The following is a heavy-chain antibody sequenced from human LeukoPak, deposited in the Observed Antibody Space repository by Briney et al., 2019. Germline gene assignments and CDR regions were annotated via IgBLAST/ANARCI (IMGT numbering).Heavy chain of an antibody. J-gene: IGHJ4*02. CDR1: GFTFSSFT. D-gene: IGHD2-15*01. V-gene: IGHV3-48*02. CDR2: ISLGNSTM. Sequence: GSLRLSCAASGFTFSSFTMNWARQVPGKGLEWISYISLGNSTMFYADSVKGRFTISRDNAKNSLYLQMNSLRDDDTAVYYCARVGNGRSWDYWGQGTLVSVSS. CDR3: ARVGNGRSWDY.